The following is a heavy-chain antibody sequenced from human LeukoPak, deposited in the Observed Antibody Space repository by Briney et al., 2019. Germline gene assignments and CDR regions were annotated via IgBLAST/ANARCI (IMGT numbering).Heavy chain of an antibody. J-gene: IGHJ4*02. CDR3: AKVTTKPMVIGPIDY. D-gene: IGHD2-21*01. CDR2: IDYSGST. Sequence: PSETLSLTCAVYGGSFSGYYWSWIRQPPGKGLEWIGYIDYSGSTNYNPSLKSRVTISVDTSKNQFSLKLSSVTAADTAVYYCAKVTTKPMVIGPIDYWGQGTLVTVSS. V-gene: IGHV4-59*12. CDR1: GGSFSGYY.